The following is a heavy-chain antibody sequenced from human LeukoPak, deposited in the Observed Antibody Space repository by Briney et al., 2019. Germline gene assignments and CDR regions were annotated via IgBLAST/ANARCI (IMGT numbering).Heavy chain of an antibody. CDR1: GFTISNNY. V-gene: IGHV3-66*01. J-gene: IGHJ4*02. CDR2: FYSGGTT. Sequence: PGGSLTLSCAASGFTISNNYMSWVRQAPGKGLEWVSLFYSGGTTYYADSVKGRFTISTDNSKNTLYLHMNSLRAEDTAVYYCARDLNVWGPGTLVTVSS. D-gene: IGHD3-16*01. CDR3: ARDLNV.